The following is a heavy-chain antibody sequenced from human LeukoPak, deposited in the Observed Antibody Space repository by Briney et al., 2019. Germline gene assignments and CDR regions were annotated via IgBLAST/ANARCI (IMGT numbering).Heavy chain of an antibody. J-gene: IGHJ6*02. CDR3: RCHSSSYYYGMDV. V-gene: IGHV1-69*04. D-gene: IGHD6-13*01. CDR1: GGTFSSYA. CDR2: TIPIFGIA. Sequence: SVKVSCKASGGTFSSYAISWVRQAPGQGLEWMGRTIPIFGIANYAQKFQGRVTITADKSTSTAYMELSSLRSEDTAVYYCRCHSSSYYYGMDVWGQGTTVTVSS.